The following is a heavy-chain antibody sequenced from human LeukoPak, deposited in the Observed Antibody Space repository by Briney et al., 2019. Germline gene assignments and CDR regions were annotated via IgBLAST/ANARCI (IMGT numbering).Heavy chain of an antibody. J-gene: IGHJ4*02. V-gene: IGHV4-39*07. CDR1: GGSISSSSYY. D-gene: IGHD3-22*01. Sequence: NASETLSLTCTVSGGSISSSSYYWGWIRQPPGKGLEWIGSIYYSGSTYYNPSLKSRVTISVDTSKNQFSLKLSSVTAADTAVYYCARVSYYYCDSSGYYSYFDYWGQGTLVTVSS. CDR3: ARVSYYYCDSSGYYSYFDY. CDR2: IYYSGST.